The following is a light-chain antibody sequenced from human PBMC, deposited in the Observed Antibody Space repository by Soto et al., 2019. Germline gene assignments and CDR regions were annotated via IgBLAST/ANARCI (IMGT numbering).Light chain of an antibody. CDR2: GAS. V-gene: IGKV3-15*01. CDR3: KQYNNWPPWT. Sequence: EIVMTQSPATLSVSPGERATLSCRASQSVSSNLAWYQQKPGQAPRRLIYGASTRATGIPARFSGSGSGTEFTLTISSLQSEDFSVYYCKQYNNWPPWTFGPGTKVEIK. J-gene: IGKJ1*01. CDR1: QSVSSN.